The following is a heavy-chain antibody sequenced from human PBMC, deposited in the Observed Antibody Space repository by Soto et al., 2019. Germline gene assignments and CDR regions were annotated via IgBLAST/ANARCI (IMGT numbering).Heavy chain of an antibody. CDR3: ARDMGIAAAGPFSGDY. V-gene: IGHV1-2*04. CDR2: INPNSGGT. D-gene: IGHD6-13*01. Sequence: ASVKVSCKASGYTFTGYYMHWVRQAPGQGLEWMGWINPNSGGTNYAQKFQGWVTMTRDTSISTAYMELSRLRSDDTAVYYCARDMGIAAAGPFSGDYWGQGTLVTVSS. J-gene: IGHJ4*02. CDR1: GYTFTGYY.